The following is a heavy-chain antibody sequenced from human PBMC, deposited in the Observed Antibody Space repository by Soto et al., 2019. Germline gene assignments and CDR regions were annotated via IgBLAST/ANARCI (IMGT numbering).Heavy chain of an antibody. V-gene: IGHV4-30-4*01. D-gene: IGHD3-22*01. Sequence: SETLSLTCTVSGGSISSGDYYWSWIRQPPGKGLEWIGYIYYSGSTYYNPSLKSRVTISVDTSKNQFSLKLSSVTAADTAVYYCARGGLDYDSSGYPYAFDIWGQGTMVTVSS. CDR1: GGSISSGDYY. CDR2: IYYSGST. J-gene: IGHJ3*02. CDR3: ARGGLDYDSSGYPYAFDI.